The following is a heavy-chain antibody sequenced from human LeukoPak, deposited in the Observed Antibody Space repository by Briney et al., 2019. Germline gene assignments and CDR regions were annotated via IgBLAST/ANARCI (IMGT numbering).Heavy chain of an antibody. V-gene: IGHV4-39*07. Sequence: SETLTLTCTVSGGSISSSSYYWGWIRQPPGKGLEWIGSIYYSGSTYYNPSLKSRVTISVDTSKNQFSLKLSSVTAADTAVYYCARDYYGSGSYLGGGWFDPWGQGTLVTVSS. CDR1: GGSISSSSYY. J-gene: IGHJ5*02. CDR3: ARDYYGSGSYLGGGWFDP. D-gene: IGHD3-10*01. CDR2: IYYSGST.